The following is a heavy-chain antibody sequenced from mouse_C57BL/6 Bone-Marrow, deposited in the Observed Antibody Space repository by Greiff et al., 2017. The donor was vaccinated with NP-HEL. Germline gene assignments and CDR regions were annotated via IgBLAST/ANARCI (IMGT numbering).Heavy chain of an antibody. Sequence: QVQLKEPGAELVKPGASVKLSCKASGYTFTSYWMHWVKQRPGRGLEWIGRIDPNSGGTKYNEKFKSKATLTVDKPSSTAYMQLSSLTSEDSAVYYCAISNYVDYAMDYWGQGTSVTVSS. D-gene: IGHD2-5*01. J-gene: IGHJ4*01. CDR2: IDPNSGGT. CDR1: GYTFTSYW. V-gene: IGHV1-72*01. CDR3: AISNYVDYAMDY.